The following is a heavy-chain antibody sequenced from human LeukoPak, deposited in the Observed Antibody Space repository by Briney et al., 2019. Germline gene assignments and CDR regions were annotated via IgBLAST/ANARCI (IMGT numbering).Heavy chain of an antibody. Sequence: GGSPRLSCAASGFTFSSYAMHWVRQAPGKGLEWVSAISGSGGSTYYADSVKGRFTISRDNSKNTLYLQMNSLRAEDTAVYYCAKDRLPTVDLVFDYWGQGTLVTVSS. CDR1: GFTFSSYA. V-gene: IGHV3-23*01. D-gene: IGHD5-18*01. CDR2: ISGSGGST. J-gene: IGHJ4*02. CDR3: AKDRLPTVDLVFDY.